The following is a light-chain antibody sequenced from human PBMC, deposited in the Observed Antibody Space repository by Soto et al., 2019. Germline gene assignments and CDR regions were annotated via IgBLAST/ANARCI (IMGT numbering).Light chain of an antibody. CDR3: HQLGTSPKT. CDR2: GVS. J-gene: IGKJ1*01. CDR1: RSVSSTY. V-gene: IGKV3-20*01. Sequence: EIVLTQSPGTLSLSPGERATLSCRASRSVSSTYLAWYQHKPGQAPRLLIYGVSSRATGIPDRFSGSGSGTHFILTISRLEPEDFAVYYCHQLGTSPKTFGQGTKVE.